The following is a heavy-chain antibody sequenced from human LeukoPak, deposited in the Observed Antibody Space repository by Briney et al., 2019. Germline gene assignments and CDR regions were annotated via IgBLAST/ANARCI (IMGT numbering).Heavy chain of an antibody. V-gene: IGHV1-2*02. D-gene: IGHD2-2*01. CDR1: GYPFTGYY. CDR3: ARLADCSSSSCRSFDY. CDR2: INPNSGFT. Sequence: ASVKVSCKASGYPFTGYYFHWVRRAPGQGLEWMGWINPNSGFTNYAQKFQGRVTMTRDTSIGTAYMELSRLRSDDTAVYYCARLADCSSSSCRSFDYWGQGTLVTVSS. J-gene: IGHJ4*02.